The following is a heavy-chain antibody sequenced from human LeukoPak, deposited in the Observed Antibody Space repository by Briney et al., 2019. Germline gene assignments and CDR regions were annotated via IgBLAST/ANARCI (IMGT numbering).Heavy chain of an antibody. D-gene: IGHD3-22*01. V-gene: IGHV1-2*02. J-gene: IGHJ4*02. Sequence: GASVKVSCKASGYIFTGYYMHWVRQAPGQGLEWMGWINPNSGGTNYAQKFQGRVTMTRDTSISTAYMELSRLRSDDTAVYYCARDYYYDSSGYTFDYWGQGTLVTVSS. CDR1: GYIFTGYY. CDR2: INPNSGGT. CDR3: ARDYYYDSSGYTFDY.